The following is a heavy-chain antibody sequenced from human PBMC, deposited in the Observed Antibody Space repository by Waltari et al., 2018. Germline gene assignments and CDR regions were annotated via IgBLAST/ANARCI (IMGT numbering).Heavy chain of an antibody. CDR3: TGGGVVGCGGGVCYNDLGGGGWQYYYYYMDV. Sequence: EVQLVESGGGLVQPGGSLRLSCAASGFTFSSYSMNWVRQAPGKGLEWVSYISSSSSTIYYADVREGLSTTSENNTNTLLYQKKSRMRDEATVFYCGTGGGVVGCGGGVCYNDLGGGGWQYYYYYMDVWGKGTTVTVSS. D-gene: IGHD2-8*02. CDR2: ISSSSSTI. J-gene: IGHJ6*03. V-gene: IGHV3-48*02. CDR1: GFTFSSYS.